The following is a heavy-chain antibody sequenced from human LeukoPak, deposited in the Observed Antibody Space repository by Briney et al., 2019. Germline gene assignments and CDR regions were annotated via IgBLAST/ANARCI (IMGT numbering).Heavy chain of an antibody. CDR1: GGSFSGYY. Sequence: PSETLSLTCAVYGGSFSGYYWSWIRQPPGKGLEWIGEINHSGSTNYNPSLKSRVTISVDTSKNQFSLKLSSVTAADTAVYYCARGVTIFGVVIIGGVWFDYWGQGTLVTVSS. CDR3: ARGVTIFGVVIIGGVWFDY. CDR2: INHSGST. V-gene: IGHV4-34*01. D-gene: IGHD3-3*01. J-gene: IGHJ4*02.